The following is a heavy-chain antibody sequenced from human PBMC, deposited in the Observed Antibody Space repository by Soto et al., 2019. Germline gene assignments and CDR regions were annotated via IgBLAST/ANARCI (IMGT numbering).Heavy chain of an antibody. CDR1: GFTFSRYS. V-gene: IGHV3-48*02. CDR3: AKTSLRVYYYGMDV. Sequence: RWGSLRLSCAASGFTFSRYSINWFRQSPWKWLEWVSHISGSSSTIYYTDSVKGRFTVSRDNAKNSLYLQMNSLRDEDTAVYFCAKTSLRVYYYGMDVWGQGTTVTVSS. J-gene: IGHJ6*02. CDR2: ISGSSSTI.